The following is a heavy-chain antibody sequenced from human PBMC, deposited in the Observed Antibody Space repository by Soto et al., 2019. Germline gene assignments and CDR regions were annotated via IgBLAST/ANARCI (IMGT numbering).Heavy chain of an antibody. CDR1: GFTFSSYA. J-gene: IGHJ4*02. V-gene: IGHV3-23*01. D-gene: IGHD3-22*01. CDR2: ISGSGGST. Sequence: EVQLLESGGGLVQPGGSPRLSCAASGFTFSSYAMSWVRQAPGKGLEWVSAISGSGGSTYYADSVKGRFTISRDNSKNTLYLQMNSLRAEDTAVYYCAKDMNYYDSSGGEGYWGQGTLVTVSS. CDR3: AKDMNYYDSSGGEGY.